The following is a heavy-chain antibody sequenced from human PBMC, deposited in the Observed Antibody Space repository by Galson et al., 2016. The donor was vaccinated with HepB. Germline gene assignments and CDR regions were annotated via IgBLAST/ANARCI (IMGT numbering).Heavy chain of an antibody. Sequence: SLRLSCAVSGLAFSRYAMPWIRQAPGKGLEYISGISKDGSDTYYAQSVRGRFLISRDNLKNTVYLQMSSLRPEDTARYYCVNWYYEGSGPANYDYWGQGTLVIVSS. D-gene: IGHD3-22*01. CDR2: ISKDGSDT. J-gene: IGHJ4*02. CDR1: GLAFSRYA. CDR3: VNWYYEGSGPANYDY. V-gene: IGHV3-64D*08.